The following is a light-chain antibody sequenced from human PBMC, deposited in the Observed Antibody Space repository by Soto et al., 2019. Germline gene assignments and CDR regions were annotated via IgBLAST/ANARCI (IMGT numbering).Light chain of an antibody. CDR1: QTISSNS. CDR3: QQSFSTPPT. V-gene: IGKV3-20*01. Sequence: EIVLTQSPGTLSLSPGQRATLSCRAGQTISSNSLAWYQHKPGQAPRLLIYGASNRAIGISDRFSGSRSGTDFTLTISRLEPEDFATYYCQQSFSTPPTFGQGTKLEIK. CDR2: GAS. J-gene: IGKJ2*01.